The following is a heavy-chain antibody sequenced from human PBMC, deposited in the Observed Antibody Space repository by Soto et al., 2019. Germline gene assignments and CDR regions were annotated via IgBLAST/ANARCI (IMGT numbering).Heavy chain of an antibody. Sequence: GGSLRLSCAASGFTFSSDWMSWVRQAPGKGLEWVANIKQDGSEKYYVESVKGRFTISRDNAKNSLYLQMNSLRAEDTAVYFCARGDYYDTSGPFSDAFDIWGQGTMVTVSS. CDR1: GFTFSSDW. CDR2: IKQDGSEK. D-gene: IGHD3-22*01. V-gene: IGHV3-7*04. CDR3: ARGDYYDTSGPFSDAFDI. J-gene: IGHJ3*02.